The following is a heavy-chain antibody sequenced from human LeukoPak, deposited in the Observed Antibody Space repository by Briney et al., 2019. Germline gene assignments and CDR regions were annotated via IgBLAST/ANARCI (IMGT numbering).Heavy chain of an antibody. CDR3: ARGPKRSSWSYFDY. CDR1: GGSFSGYY. CDR2: INHSGST. D-gene: IGHD6-13*01. V-gene: IGHV4-34*01. Sequence: SETLSLTCAVYGGSFSGYYWSWIRQPPGNGLEWIGEINHSGSTNYNPSLKSRVTISVDTSKNQFSLKLSSVTAADTAVYYCARGPKRSSWSYFDYWGQGTLVTVSS. J-gene: IGHJ4*02.